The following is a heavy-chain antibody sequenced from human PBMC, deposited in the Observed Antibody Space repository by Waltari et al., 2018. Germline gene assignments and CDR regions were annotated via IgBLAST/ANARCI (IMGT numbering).Heavy chain of an antibody. J-gene: IGHJ4*02. CDR3: ARTPRGPKIYYFDY. D-gene: IGHD3-10*01. CDR1: GFTFSSYS. V-gene: IGHV3-21*01. CDR2: ISSSSSYI. Sequence: EVQLVESGGGLVKPGGSLRLFCAASGFTFSSYSMNWVRQAPGKGLEWVSSISSSSSYIYYADSVKGRFTISRDNAKNSLYLQMNSLRAEDTAVYYCARTPRGPKIYYFDYWGQGTLVTVSS.